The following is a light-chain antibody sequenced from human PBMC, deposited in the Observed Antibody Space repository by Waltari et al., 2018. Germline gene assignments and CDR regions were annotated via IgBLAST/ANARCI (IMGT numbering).Light chain of an antibody. J-gene: IGKJ1*01. V-gene: IGKV3-20*01. CDR2: GVS. CDR1: QSVTSNY. Sequence: EIVLTQSPDTLSLSPGERATLSCRASQSVTSNYVAWYQQKPGQAPRLLIYGVSSRATGVPDRFSGGGSGTEFTLTITRLEPEEFAVYYCQQYASSRTFGQGT. CDR3: QQYASSRT.